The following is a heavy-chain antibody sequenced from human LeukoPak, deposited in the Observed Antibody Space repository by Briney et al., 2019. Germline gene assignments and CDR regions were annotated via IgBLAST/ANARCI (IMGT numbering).Heavy chain of an antibody. D-gene: IGHD3-9*01. CDR2: IYWNDDK. CDR1: GFSLSTSGVG. J-gene: IGHJ4*02. V-gene: IGHV2-5*01. CDR3: AHSRFDWLLYPVYFDY. Sequence: GPTLVNPTQTLTLTCTFSGFSLSTSGVGVGWVRQPPGKALEWLAPIYWNDDKRYSPSLKSRLTITKDTSKNQVVLTMTNMDPVDTATYYCAHSRFDWLLYPVYFDYWGQGTLVTVSS.